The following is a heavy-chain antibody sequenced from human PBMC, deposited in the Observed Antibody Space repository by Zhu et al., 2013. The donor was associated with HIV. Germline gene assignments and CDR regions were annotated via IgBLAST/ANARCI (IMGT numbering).Heavy chain of an antibody. J-gene: IGHJ2*01. CDR1: GFTFTSSA. CDR3: AAFRIGRDGYNQPDWYFDL. V-gene: IGHV1-58*01. CDR2: IVVGSGNT. Sequence: QMQLVQSGPEVKKPGTSVKVSCKASGFTFTSSAVQWVRQARGQRLEWIGWIVVGSGNTNYAQKFQERVTITRDMSTSTAYMELSSLRSEDTAVYYCAAFRIGRDGYNQPDWYFDLVGPWPPWSLSPQ. D-gene: IGHD5-12*01.